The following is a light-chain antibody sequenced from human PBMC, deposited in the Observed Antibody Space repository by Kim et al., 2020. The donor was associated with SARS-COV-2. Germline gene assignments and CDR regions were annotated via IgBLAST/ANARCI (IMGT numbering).Light chain of an antibody. CDR2: GAS. J-gene: IGKJ1*01. V-gene: IGKV1-27*01. CDR1: QDISNS. CDR3: QKYNSAPWT. Sequence: ASVGDRVTITCRASQDISNSLAWYRQKPGKVPMLLIYGASTLQSGVPSRFSGSGSGTDFTLTISSLQPEDAATYYCQKYNSAPWTFGQGTKVDIK.